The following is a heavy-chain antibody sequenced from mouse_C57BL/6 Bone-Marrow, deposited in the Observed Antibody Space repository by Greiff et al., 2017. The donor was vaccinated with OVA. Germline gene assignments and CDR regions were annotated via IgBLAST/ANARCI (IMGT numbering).Heavy chain of an antibody. CDR2: ISSGGDYI. V-gene: IGHV5-9-1*02. CDR1: GFTFSSYA. CDR3: TMYDYYYYAMDY. D-gene: IGHD2-4*01. Sequence: EVQLQESGEGLVKPGGSLKLSCAASGFTFSSYAMSWVRQTPEKRLEWVAYISSGGDYIYYADTVKGRFTISRDNARNTLYLQMSSLKSEDTAMYYCTMYDYYYYAMDYWGQGTSVTVSS. J-gene: IGHJ4*01.